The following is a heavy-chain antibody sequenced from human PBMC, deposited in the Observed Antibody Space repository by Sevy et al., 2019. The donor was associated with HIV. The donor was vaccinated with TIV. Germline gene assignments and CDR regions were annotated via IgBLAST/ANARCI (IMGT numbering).Heavy chain of an antibody. CDR3: ASSAPLAARDGMDV. J-gene: IGHJ6*02. Sequence: GGSLRLSCAASGFTVSSNYMSWVRQAPGKGLEWVSVIYSGGSTYYADSVKGRFTISRDNSKNTLHLQMNSLRAEDTAVYYCASSAPLAARDGMDVWGQGTTVTVSS. D-gene: IGHD6-6*01. CDR2: IYSGGST. V-gene: IGHV3-53*01. CDR1: GFTVSSNY.